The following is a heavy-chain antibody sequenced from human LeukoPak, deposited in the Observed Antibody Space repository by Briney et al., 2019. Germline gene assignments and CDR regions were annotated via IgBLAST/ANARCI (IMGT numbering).Heavy chain of an antibody. CDR3: ARDGDSSGWYGFDY. Sequence: GGSLRLSCAASGFIFSSYCMSWVRQAPGKGLEWVANIKQDGSEKYYVDSVKGRFTISRDNAKNSLYLQMNSLRAEDTAVYYCARDGDSSGWYGFDYWGQGTLVTVSS. CDR1: GFIFSSYC. D-gene: IGHD6-19*01. CDR2: IKQDGSEK. J-gene: IGHJ4*02. V-gene: IGHV3-7*01.